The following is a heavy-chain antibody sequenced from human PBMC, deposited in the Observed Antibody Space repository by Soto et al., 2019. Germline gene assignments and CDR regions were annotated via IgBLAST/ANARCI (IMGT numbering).Heavy chain of an antibody. V-gene: IGHV4-31*03. CDR3: ARDSGFYSSSSFDY. D-gene: IGHD6-6*01. CDR2: IYYSGST. CDR1: GDSISSSGYY. J-gene: IGHJ4*02. Sequence: QVQLQESGPGLVKPSQTLSLTCSVSGDSISSSGYYWSWIRQHPGRGLEWIGHIYYSGSTYYKQSLKSRVTISVDTFKNQFSLNLSSVTAADTAVYYCARDSGFYSSSSFDYWGQGTLVTVSS.